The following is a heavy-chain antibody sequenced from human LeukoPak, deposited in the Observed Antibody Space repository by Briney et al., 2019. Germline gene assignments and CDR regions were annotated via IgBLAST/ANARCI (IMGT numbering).Heavy chain of an antibody. CDR2: IYYSGST. J-gene: IGHJ4*02. CDR1: GGSISSYY. CDR3: ARVVRPPWSPGYFDY. Sequence: SETLSLTCTVSGGSISSYYWSWIRQPPGKGLEWIGYIYYSGSTNYNPSLKSRVTISVDTSKNQFSLKLSSVTAADTAVYYCARVVRPPWSPGYFDYWGQGTLVTVSS. D-gene: IGHD2-15*01. V-gene: IGHV4-59*12.